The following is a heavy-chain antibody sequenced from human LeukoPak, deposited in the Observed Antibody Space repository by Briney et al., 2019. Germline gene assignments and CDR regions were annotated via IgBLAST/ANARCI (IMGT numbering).Heavy chain of an antibody. J-gene: IGHJ5*02. CDR1: VGSIISYY. CDR2: IYYSGST. Sequence: SETLSLTCPVSVGSIISYYWSWMRPPPGRGLEWIGYIYYSGSTNYNPSLKSRVNISVDTSKKQYSLRLSSVTAADTAGYYCARAMAGLDPWGQGTLVTVSS. CDR3: ARAMAGLDP. D-gene: IGHD5-24*01. V-gene: IGHV4-59*01.